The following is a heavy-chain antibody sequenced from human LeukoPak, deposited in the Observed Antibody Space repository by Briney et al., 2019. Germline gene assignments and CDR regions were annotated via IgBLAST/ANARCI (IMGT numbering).Heavy chain of an antibody. V-gene: IGHV3-23*01. Sequence: GGSLRLSCAASGFTFSSYAMSWVRQAPGKGLEWVSGLSGSGGTTNYADSVKGRFTISRDNSKNTLYLQMNSLRAEDTAVYYCARGKWLRSTIDYWGQGTLVTVSS. CDR1: GFTFSSYA. CDR2: LSGSGGTT. D-gene: IGHD5-12*01. CDR3: ARGKWLRSTIDY. J-gene: IGHJ4*02.